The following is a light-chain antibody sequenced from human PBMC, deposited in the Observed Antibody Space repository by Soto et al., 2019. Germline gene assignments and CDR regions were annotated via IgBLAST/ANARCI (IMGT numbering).Light chain of an antibody. CDR1: NIGSKS. J-gene: IGLJ1*01. Sequence: SYELTQPPSGSVAPGQTARITCGGNNIGSKSVHWYQQKPGPAPVLVVYDDSDRPSGIPERCSGSKSMNTAILTISRVEAGDEADYYCQVWDTSSEHDVFGTGTKVTVL. CDR2: DDS. V-gene: IGLV3-21*02. CDR3: QVWDTSSEHDV.